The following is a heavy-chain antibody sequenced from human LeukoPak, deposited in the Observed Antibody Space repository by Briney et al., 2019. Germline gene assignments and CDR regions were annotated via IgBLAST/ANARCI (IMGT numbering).Heavy chain of an antibody. D-gene: IGHD5-18*01. CDR1: GFTFSSYG. CDR2: IWFDGSNK. Sequence: GGSLRLSCVASGFTFSSYGMHWVRQAPGKGPEWVAVIWFDGSNKYYADSVKGRFTISRDNSKNTLYLEMNSLRAEDTAVYYCARNGYSYGYEVDYWGQGTLVTVSS. CDR3: ARNGYSYGYEVDY. J-gene: IGHJ4*02. V-gene: IGHV3-33*01.